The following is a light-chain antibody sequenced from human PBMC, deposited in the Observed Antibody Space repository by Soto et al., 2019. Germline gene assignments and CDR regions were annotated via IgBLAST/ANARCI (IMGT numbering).Light chain of an antibody. V-gene: IGKV1-9*01. J-gene: IGKJ1*01. CDR1: QDINSY. CDR2: AAS. CDR3: QQLNSYPLT. Sequence: DIQLTQSPPFLSASVGDRVTIACRASQDINSYLAWYQQNPGKAPKLLIYAASTLFSGVPSRFSGSGSGTEFTLTISSLQPEDFATYYCQQLNSYPLTFGQGTKVEMK.